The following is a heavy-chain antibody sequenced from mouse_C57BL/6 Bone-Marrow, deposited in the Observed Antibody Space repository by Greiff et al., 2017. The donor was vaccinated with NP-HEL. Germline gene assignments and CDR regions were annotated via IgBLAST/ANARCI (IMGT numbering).Heavy chain of an antibody. CDR1: GYTFTDYY. CDR3: ARKEED. V-gene: IGHV1-26*01. J-gene: IGHJ3*01. Sequence: VQLQQSGPELVKPGASVKISCKASGYTFTDYYMNWVKQSHGKSLEWIGDINPNNGGTSYNQKFKGKATLTVDKSSSTAYMELRSLTSEDSAVYYCARKEEDWGQGTLVTVSA. CDR2: INPNNGGT.